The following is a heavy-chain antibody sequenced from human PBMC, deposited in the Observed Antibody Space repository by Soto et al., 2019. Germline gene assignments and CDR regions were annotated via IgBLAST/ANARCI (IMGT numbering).Heavy chain of an antibody. CDR2: ISYDGSNE. CDR3: SRVPQAQAIYNWNDGYWFDP. Sequence: PGGSLRLSCAVSGFTFSSYGMHWVRQAPGKGLEWVAHISYDGSNEHYVDTVKGRFTISRDNSKNTLYLKMNSMRAEDTVVYFCSRVPQAQAIYNWNDGYWFDPWGQGTLVTVSS. J-gene: IGHJ5*02. D-gene: IGHD1-20*01. V-gene: IGHV3-30*03. CDR1: GFTFSSYG.